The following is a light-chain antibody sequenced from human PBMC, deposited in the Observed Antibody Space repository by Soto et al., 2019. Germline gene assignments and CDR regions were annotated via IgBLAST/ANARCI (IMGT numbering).Light chain of an antibody. J-gene: IGKJ1*01. CDR1: QTISSW. CDR3: QHYNSYSDA. Sequence: DIQMTQSPSTLSGSVGDRVTITCRASQTISSWLAWYQQNPGKAPKLLIYKASTLKSGVPSSFSGRGSGTEFTLTLISLQPDDFATYYCQHYNSYSDAFGQGTKVQLK. CDR2: KAS. V-gene: IGKV1-5*03.